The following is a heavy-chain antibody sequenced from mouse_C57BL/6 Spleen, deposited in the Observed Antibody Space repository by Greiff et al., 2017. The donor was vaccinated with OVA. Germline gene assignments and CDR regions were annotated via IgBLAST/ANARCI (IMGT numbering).Heavy chain of an antibody. V-gene: IGHV1-4*01. D-gene: IGHD1-1*01. CDR2: INPGSGNT. CDR1: GYTFTSYT. CDR3: ARENCDGSLDY. J-gene: IGHJ2*01. Sequence: VKLLQSGAELARPGASVKMSCKASGYTFTSYTMHWVKQRPGQGLEWIGYINPGSGNTKYNQKFKDKATLTADKSSSTAYMQLSSLTSEDSAVYCGARENCDGSLDYWGQGTTVTVSS.